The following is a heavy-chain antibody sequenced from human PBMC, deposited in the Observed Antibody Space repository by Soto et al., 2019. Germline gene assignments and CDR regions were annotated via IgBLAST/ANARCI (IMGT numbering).Heavy chain of an antibody. J-gene: IGHJ6*02. CDR3: AKPVQVGPHEYYGMDV. Sequence: EVQLLESGGGLVQPGGSLRLSCAASGFTFSTYAMTWVRQAPGKGLEWVSAISDSGDSTYYADSVKGRFTISRDNSKNTLYLQMTSLRAEETAIYYCAKPVQVGPHEYYGMDVWGQGTTVTVSS. V-gene: IGHV3-23*01. CDR1: GFTFSTYA. D-gene: IGHD3-10*01. CDR2: ISDSGDST.